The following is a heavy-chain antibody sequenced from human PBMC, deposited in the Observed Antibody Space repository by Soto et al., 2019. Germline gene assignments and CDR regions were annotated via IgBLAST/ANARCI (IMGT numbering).Heavy chain of an antibody. CDR1: GGSISSYY. CDR3: AAHHSSSWYGAFDI. J-gene: IGHJ3*02. D-gene: IGHD6-13*01. V-gene: IGHV4-4*07. CDR2: IYTSGST. Sequence: QVQLQESGPGLVKPSETLSLTCTVSGGSISSYYWGWIRQPAGKGLEWIGRIYTSGSTNYNPSLTSRVTMSVDTSNNQFSLKLRSVTAADTAMYYCAAHHSSSWYGAFDIWGQGTMVTVSS.